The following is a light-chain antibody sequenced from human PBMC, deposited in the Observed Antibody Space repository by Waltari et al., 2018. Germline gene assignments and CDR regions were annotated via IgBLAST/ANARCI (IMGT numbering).Light chain of an antibody. V-gene: IGKV1-5*01. CDR3: QQYNNNPT. CDR1: QSISSW. CDR2: DAS. Sequence: DIQLTQSPSALSASVGDRVTITCRASQSISSWLAWYQEKPGKAPKLLIYDASTLESGVPTSFSGSGSGTEFTLPVSSLQPDDFATYYCQQYNNNPTFGGGTKVE. J-gene: IGKJ4*01.